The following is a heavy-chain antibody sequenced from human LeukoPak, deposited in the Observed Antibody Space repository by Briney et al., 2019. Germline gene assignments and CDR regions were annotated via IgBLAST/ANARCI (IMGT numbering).Heavy chain of an antibody. J-gene: IGHJ2*01. CDR1: GGSISSSSYY. CDR2: IYYSGST. Sequence: SETLSLTCTVSGGSISSSSYYWGWIRQPPGKGLEWIGSIYYSGSTYYNPSLKSRVTISVDTSKNQFSLKLSSVTAADTAVYYCASQPRTSRITIFGVVTNWYFDRWGRGTLVTVSS. V-gene: IGHV4-39*01. D-gene: IGHD3-3*01. CDR3: ASQPRTSRITIFGVVTNWYFDR.